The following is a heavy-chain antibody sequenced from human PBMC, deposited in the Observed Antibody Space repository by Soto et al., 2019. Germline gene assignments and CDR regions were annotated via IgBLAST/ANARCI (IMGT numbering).Heavy chain of an antibody. V-gene: IGHV3-73*01. Sequence: GGSLRLSCAASGFTFSGSTLHWVRQASGKGLEWVGRIGSKANNYAAAYAVSLKGRFTISRDDSRNTAYLQMSSLKTEDTAVYYCARGVYPFWSGHPKGLDYWGQGTVVTVSS. CDR1: GFTFSGST. CDR2: IGSKANNYAA. CDR3: ARGVYPFWSGHPKGLDY. D-gene: IGHD3-3*01. J-gene: IGHJ4*02.